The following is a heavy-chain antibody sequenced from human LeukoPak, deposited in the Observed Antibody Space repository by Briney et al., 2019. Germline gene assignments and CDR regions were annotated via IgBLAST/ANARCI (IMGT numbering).Heavy chain of an antibody. V-gene: IGHV3-7*01. CDR3: ARGRYSSTWADY. CDR2: IKQDGSEK. CDR1: GFTLSSYW. D-gene: IGHD6-13*01. Sequence: PGGSLRLSCAASGFTLSSYWMTWVRQAPGKGLEWVANIKQDGSEKYYVDSVKGRFTISRDNVQNSLYLQMNSLRAEDTAVYYCARGRYSSTWADYWGQGTLATVSS. J-gene: IGHJ4*02.